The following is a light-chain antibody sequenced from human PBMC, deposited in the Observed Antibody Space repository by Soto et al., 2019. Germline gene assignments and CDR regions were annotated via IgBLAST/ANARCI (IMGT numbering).Light chain of an antibody. V-gene: IGKV3-20*01. CDR1: QSVGSS. Sequence: EIVMTQSPATLSVSPGERATLSCRASQSVGSSLAWYQQKLGQAPRLLIYAASDRATGIPGRFSGSGSETDFTLTISRLEPEDFAVYYCQQYGTTRITFGQGTRLEIK. CDR3: QQYGTTRIT. CDR2: AAS. J-gene: IGKJ5*01.